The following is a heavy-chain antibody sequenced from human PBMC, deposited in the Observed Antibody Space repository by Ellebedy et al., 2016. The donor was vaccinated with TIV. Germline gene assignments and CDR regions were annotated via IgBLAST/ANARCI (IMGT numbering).Heavy chain of an antibody. CDR3: VRGWYSSGHCDVFAM. V-gene: IGHV3-30*03. J-gene: IGHJ3*02. D-gene: IGHD6-19*01. CDR1: GFSFSDSV. Sequence: GGSLRLSXVGFGFSFSDSVLHWVRQAPGKGLDWVAGISVDGRAVHYPDSVKGRFTISRDNAQNTVYLQMNSLRLEDTAVYYCVRGWYSSGHCDVFAMWGQGTVVTVSS. CDR2: ISVDGRAV.